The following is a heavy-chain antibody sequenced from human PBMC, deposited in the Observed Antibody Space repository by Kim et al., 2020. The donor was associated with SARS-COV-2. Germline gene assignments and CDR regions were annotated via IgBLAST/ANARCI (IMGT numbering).Heavy chain of an antibody. V-gene: IGHV3-64*01. J-gene: IGHJ4*02. Sequence: GGSLRLSCAASGFTFSSYAMHWVRQAPGKGLEYVSAISSNGGSTYYANSVKGRFTISRDNSKNTLYLQMGSLRAEDMAVYYCARGGPYNWNYINYWGQGTLVTVSS. CDR2: ISSNGGST. CDR1: GFTFSSYA. CDR3: ARGGPYNWNYINY. D-gene: IGHD1-20*01.